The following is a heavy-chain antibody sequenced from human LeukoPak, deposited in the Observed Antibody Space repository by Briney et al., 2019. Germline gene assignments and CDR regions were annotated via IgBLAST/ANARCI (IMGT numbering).Heavy chain of an antibody. V-gene: IGHV3-23*01. D-gene: IGHD3-10*01. CDR3: AREGHYYGSGSSLYYFDY. CDR1: GFTFSSYA. Sequence: GGSLRLSCAASGFTFSSYAMSWVRQAPGKGLEWVSAISGSGGSTYYADSVKGRFTISRDNAKNSLYLQMNSLRAEDTAVYYCAREGHYYGSGSSLYYFDYWGQGTPVTVSS. CDR2: ISGSGGST. J-gene: IGHJ4*02.